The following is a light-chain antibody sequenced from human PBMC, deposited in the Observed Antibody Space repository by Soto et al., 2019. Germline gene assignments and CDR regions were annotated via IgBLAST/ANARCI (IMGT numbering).Light chain of an antibody. V-gene: IGKV1-5*03. CDR1: QTISSW. CDR3: QHYNSYSEA. CDR2: KAS. J-gene: IGKJ5*01. Sequence: DIQMPQSPSALSGSVGDRVTITCRASQTISSWLAWYQQKPGKAPKLLIYKASTLKSGVPSRFSGSGSGTEFTLTISSLQPDDFATDYCQHYNSYSEAVGQGTRLEIK.